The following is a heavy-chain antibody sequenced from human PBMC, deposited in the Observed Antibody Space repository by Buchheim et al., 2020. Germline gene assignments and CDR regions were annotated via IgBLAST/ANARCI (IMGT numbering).Heavy chain of an antibody. D-gene: IGHD1-26*01. CDR1: GFTLSDAW. Sequence: EVQLVESGGGLVKPGGSLRLSCAASGFTLSDAWMSWVRQAPGKGLEWVGRIKSRTDGGTTDHAAPVKGSFTISRDDSENTLYLQMNSLKTEDTAVYYCTTELSGSYYSLGYWGQGTL. CDR2: IKSRTDGGTT. V-gene: IGHV3-15*01. J-gene: IGHJ4*02. CDR3: TTELSGSYYSLGY.